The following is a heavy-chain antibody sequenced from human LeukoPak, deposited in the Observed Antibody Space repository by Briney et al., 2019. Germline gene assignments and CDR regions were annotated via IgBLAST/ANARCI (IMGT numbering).Heavy chain of an antibody. CDR1: GYTFTGYY. Sequence: ASVKVSCKASGYTFTGYYMHWVRQAPGQGLEWMGRINPNSGGTNYAQKFQGRVTMIRDTSISTAYMELSRLRSDNTAVYYCARDSLYGVVDYWGQGTLVTVSS. CDR2: INPNSGGT. D-gene: IGHD4-17*01. V-gene: IGHV1-2*06. J-gene: IGHJ4*02. CDR3: ARDSLYGVVDY.